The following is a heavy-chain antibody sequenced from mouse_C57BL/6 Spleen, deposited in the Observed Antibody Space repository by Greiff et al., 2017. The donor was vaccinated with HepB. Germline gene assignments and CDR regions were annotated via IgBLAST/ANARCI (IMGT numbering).Heavy chain of an antibody. Sequence: VKLMESGAELARPGASVKMSCKASGYTFTSYTMHWVKQRPGQGLEWIGYINPSSGYTKYNQKFKDKATLTADKSSSTAYMQLSSLTSEDSAVYYCAREGDYYAMDYWGQGTSVTVSS. CDR3: AREGDYYAMDY. J-gene: IGHJ4*01. V-gene: IGHV1-4*01. CDR2: INPSSGYT. D-gene: IGHD3-3*01. CDR1: GYTFTSYT.